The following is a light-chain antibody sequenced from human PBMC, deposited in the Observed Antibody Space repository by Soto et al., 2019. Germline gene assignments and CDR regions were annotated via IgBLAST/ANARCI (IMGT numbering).Light chain of an antibody. CDR3: QQYNNWPP. CDR1: QSVSSN. CDR2: GAS. J-gene: IGKJ3*01. Sequence: EIVMTQSPATLSVSPGERATLSCRAGQSVSSNLAWYQQKPGQAPRLLIYGASTRATGIPARFSGSGSGTEFTLPISSLQSEDFAVYYCQQYNNWPPFGPGTKVDIK. V-gene: IGKV3-15*01.